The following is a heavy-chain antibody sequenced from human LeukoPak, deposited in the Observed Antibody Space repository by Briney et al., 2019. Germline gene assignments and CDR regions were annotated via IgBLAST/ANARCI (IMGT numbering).Heavy chain of an antibody. Sequence: GGSLRLSCAASGFTVSSNYMSWVRQAPGKGLEWVSSIRGRGIGTFYADSVMGRFTISRDNSKNTLYLQMNSLRAEDTAVYYCAKALMYYYDSSGYLDYAFDIWGQGTMVTVSS. CDR1: GFTVSSNY. V-gene: IGHV3-23*01. J-gene: IGHJ3*02. D-gene: IGHD3-22*01. CDR3: AKALMYYYDSSGYLDYAFDI. CDR2: IRGRGIGT.